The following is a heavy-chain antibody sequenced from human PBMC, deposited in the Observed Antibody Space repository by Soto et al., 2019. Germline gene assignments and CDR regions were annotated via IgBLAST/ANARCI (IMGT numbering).Heavy chain of an antibody. CDR1: GGSIGSYY. D-gene: IGHD2-15*01. CDR2: IHYSGNT. Sequence: QVPLQESGPGLVKPSETLSLTCVVSGGSIGSYYWSWIRQPPGKGLEWVGYIHYSGNTESNPSLKGRVTVSVDTSTNQVSLNLRSVTAADTAVYYCARAFGCSFGSCYPWGVDVWGQGTTVTVSS. CDR3: ARAFGCSFGSCYPWGVDV. J-gene: IGHJ6*02. V-gene: IGHV4-59*01.